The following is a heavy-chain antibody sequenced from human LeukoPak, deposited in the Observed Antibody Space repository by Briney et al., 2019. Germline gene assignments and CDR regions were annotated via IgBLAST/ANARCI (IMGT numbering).Heavy chain of an antibody. CDR1: GFTLSDHY. J-gene: IGHJ4*02. V-gene: IGHV3-72*01. Sequence: PGGSLRLSCAASGFTLSDHYMDWVRQAPGKGLEWIGRTRNKANSYTTEYAASVKGRFTISRDDSKDSLYLQMNSLKTEDTAVYYCARGSDYGRRSFDYWGQGTLVTVSS. CDR2: TRNKANSYTT. CDR3: ARGSDYGRRSFDY. D-gene: IGHD4-17*01.